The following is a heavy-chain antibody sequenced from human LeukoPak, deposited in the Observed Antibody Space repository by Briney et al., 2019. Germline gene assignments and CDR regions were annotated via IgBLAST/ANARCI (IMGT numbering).Heavy chain of an antibody. Sequence: SETLSLTCTVSGGSISSYYWSWIPQPPGKGLEWIGYIYYSGSTNYNPSLKSRVTISVDTSKNQFSLKLSSVTAADTAVYYCARHLRGYSSSWPFDYWGQGTLVTVSS. CDR1: GGSISSYY. CDR2: IYYSGST. CDR3: ARHLRGYSSSWPFDY. D-gene: IGHD6-13*01. V-gene: IGHV4-59*08. J-gene: IGHJ4*02.